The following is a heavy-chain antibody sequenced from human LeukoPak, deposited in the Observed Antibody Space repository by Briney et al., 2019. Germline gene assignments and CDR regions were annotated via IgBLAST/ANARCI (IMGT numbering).Heavy chain of an antibody. CDR3: ARSTPYFDY. CDR2: IYFSGTT. CDR1: GGSISSSSYY. Sequence: SETLSLTCTVSGGSISSSSYYWGWIRQPPGKGLEWVGNIYFSGTTYYNPSLKSPVTISVDTSKNQFSLKLRSVTAADTAVYYCARSTPYFDYWGHGTLVTVSS. J-gene: IGHJ4*01. V-gene: IGHV4-39*07. D-gene: IGHD5/OR15-5a*01.